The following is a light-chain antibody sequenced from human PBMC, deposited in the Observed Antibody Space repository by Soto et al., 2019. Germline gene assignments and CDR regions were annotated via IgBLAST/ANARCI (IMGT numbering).Light chain of an antibody. V-gene: IGLV1-44*01. Sequence: QSVLTQPPSASGTPGQRVTISCSGSSSNIGSNTVNWYQQLPGTAPKLLIYSNNQRASGVPDRFSGSKSGTSASLAISGLQSEDEADYYCAAWDASLNGPVFGGGTKLTVL. J-gene: IGLJ2*01. CDR3: AAWDASLNGPV. CDR1: SSNIGSNT. CDR2: SNN.